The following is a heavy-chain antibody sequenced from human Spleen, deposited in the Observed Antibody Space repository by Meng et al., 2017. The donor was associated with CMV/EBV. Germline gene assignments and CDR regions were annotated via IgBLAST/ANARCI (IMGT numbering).Heavy chain of an antibody. V-gene: IGHV3-74*01. Sequence: GGSLRLSCEVSGFTFSSYWMHWVRQAPGKGLAWVSRINSDESSTDYADSVKGRFTISRDNSKNTLYLQMNSLKTEDTAVYYCARDKSSNGWPPDYWGQGTLVTVSS. CDR2: INSDESST. CDR3: ARDKSSNGWPPDY. J-gene: IGHJ4*02. D-gene: IGHD6-19*01. CDR1: GFTFSSYW.